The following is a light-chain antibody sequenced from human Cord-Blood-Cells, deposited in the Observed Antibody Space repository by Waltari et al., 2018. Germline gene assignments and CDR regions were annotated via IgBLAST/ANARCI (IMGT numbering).Light chain of an antibody. V-gene: IGLV2-23*01. CDR3: CSYAGSSTYV. CDR1: RHDVGSYNI. CDR2: EGS. Sequence: SALPQPASVAGSPGQSVTLSRTGTRHDVGSYNIVTWYQQHPGKAPKLMIYEGSKRPSGVSNRFSGSKSGNTASLTISGLQAEDEADYYCCSYAGSSTYVFGTGTKVTVL. J-gene: IGLJ1*01.